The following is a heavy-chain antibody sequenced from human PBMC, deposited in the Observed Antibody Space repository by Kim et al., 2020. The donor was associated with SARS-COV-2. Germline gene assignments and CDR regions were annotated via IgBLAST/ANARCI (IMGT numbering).Heavy chain of an antibody. D-gene: IGHD3-3*01. CDR2: IKSQTDGGTT. V-gene: IGHV3-15*01. Sequence: GGSLRLSCAASGFPFTNAWMTWVRQAPGKGLEWVGRIKSQTDGGTTDYAAPVKGRFTISRDDSENTLYLQMNRLKTEDTALYYCGSGYPDYWGQGTLVTV. CDR3: GSGYPDY. CDR1: GFPFTNAW. J-gene: IGHJ4*02.